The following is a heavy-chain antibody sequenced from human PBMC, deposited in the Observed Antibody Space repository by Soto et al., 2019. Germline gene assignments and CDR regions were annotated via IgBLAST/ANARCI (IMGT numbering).Heavy chain of an antibody. CDR2: INWNGGST. V-gene: IGHV3-20*04. J-gene: IGHJ4*02. CDR1: GFTFDDYG. Sequence: GGSLRLSCVASGFTFDDYGMSWVRQAPGKGLEWVSGINWNGGSTGYADSVKGRFTISRDNAKNSLYLQMNSLRAEDTALYYCARAPSAAVRTLAVAGRFDYWGQGTLVTVSS. CDR3: ARAPSAAVRTLAVAGRFDY. D-gene: IGHD6-19*01.